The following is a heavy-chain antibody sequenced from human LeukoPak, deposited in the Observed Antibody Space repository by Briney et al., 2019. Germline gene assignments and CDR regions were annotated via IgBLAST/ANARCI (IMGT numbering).Heavy chain of an antibody. CDR1: GYTFSKYG. Sequence: GASVKVSFQSAGYTFSKYGIRGVRPAPGQGLEWMGWISVYNGNTNYEQKLQGRVTMTTDTSTSTSSMELRSLRSDDTAVYYCAREIPMQRATTREHDYWGQGTQVTVSS. J-gene: IGHJ4*02. CDR3: AREIPMQRATTREHDY. V-gene: IGHV1-18*01. CDR2: ISVYNGNT. D-gene: IGHD1-26*01.